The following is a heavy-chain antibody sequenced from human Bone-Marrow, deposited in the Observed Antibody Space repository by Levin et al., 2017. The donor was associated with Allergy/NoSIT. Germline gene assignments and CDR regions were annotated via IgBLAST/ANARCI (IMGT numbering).Heavy chain of an antibody. D-gene: IGHD2-21*01. CDR2: ISTDTGNR. CDR1: GYTFRNYG. J-gene: IGHJ5*02. V-gene: IGHV1-18*01. Sequence: ASVKVSCKASGYTFRNYGISWVRQAPGRGLEWLGWISTDTGNRHYAQNLQGRVTMTTDTSTDTAHPELRSLRSDDTAIYYCARLVVGAKGWFAPWGQGTPVTVSS. CDR3: ARLVVGAKGWFAP.